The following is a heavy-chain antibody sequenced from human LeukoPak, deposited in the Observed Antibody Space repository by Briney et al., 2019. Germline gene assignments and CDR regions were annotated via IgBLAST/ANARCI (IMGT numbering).Heavy chain of an antibody. CDR2: ISSSSSTI. CDR3: ARSSNLAAFDI. Sequence: GGSLRLSCAASGFTFSSYSMNWVRQAPGKGLEWVSYISSSSSTIYYADSVKGRFTISRDNAKNSLYLQMNSLRAEDTALYHCARSSNLAAFDIWGQGTMVTVSS. J-gene: IGHJ3*02. V-gene: IGHV3-48*04. CDR1: GFTFSSYS. D-gene: IGHD1-14*01.